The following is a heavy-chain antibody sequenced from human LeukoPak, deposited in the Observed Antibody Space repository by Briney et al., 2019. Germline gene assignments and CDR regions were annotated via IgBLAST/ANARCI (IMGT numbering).Heavy chain of an antibody. Sequence: PSETLSLTCAVYGGSFSGYYWSWIRQPPGKGLEWTGEINHSGSTNYNPSLKSRVTISVDTSKNQFSLKLSSVTAADTAVYYCARGPLERRPNDYWGQGTLVTVSS. CDR2: INHSGST. CDR3: ARGPLERRPNDY. D-gene: IGHD1-1*01. CDR1: GGSFSGYY. J-gene: IGHJ4*02. V-gene: IGHV4-34*01.